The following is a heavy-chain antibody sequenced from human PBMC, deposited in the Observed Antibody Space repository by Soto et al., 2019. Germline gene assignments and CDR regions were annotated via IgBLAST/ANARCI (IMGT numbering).Heavy chain of an antibody. CDR3: ARVGYCNGDCYSDY. CDR1: GFTFSSYL. CDR2: ISGDGRSI. J-gene: IGHJ4*02. V-gene: IGHV3-74*01. Sequence: EVQLVESGGGLVQPGGSLRLSCAASGFTFSSYLMHWVRQVPGKGLVWVSRISGDGRSITYADSVKGRFTISRDNAKNTLYLQMHSLRAEDTAVYYCARVGYCNGDCYSDYWGQGTLVTVSS. D-gene: IGHD2-21*02.